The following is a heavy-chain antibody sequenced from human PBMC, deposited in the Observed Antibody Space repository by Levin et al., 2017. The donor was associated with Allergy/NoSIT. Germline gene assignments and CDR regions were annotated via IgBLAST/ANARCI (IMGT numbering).Heavy chain of an antibody. J-gene: IGHJ4*02. CDR2: ISYDGSNK. V-gene: IGHV3-30-3*01. D-gene: IGHD1-26*01. Sequence: PAGGSLRLSCAASGFTFSSYAMHWVRQAPGKGLEWVAVISYDGSNKYYADSVKGRFTISRDNSKNTLYLQMNSLRAEDTAVYYCARDRSLDYWGQGTLVTVSS. CDR3: ARDRSLDY. CDR1: GFTFSSYA.